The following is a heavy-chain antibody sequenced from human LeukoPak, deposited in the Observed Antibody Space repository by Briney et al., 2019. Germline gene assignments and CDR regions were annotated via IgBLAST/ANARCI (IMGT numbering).Heavy chain of an antibody. J-gene: IGHJ6*04. Sequence: SVKVSCKASGGTFISYAISWVRQAPGQGREGMGGIIPIFGTANYAQKFQGRVTITADESTSTAYMELSSLRSEDTAVYYCASLGYSYGPTLYGMDVWGKGTTVTVSS. V-gene: IGHV1-69*01. CDR3: ASLGYSYGPTLYGMDV. CDR1: GGTFISYA. D-gene: IGHD5-18*01. CDR2: IIPIFGTA.